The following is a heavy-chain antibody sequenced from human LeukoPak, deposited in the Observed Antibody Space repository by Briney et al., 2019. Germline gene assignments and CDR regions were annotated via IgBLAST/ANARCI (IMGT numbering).Heavy chain of an antibody. CDR1: GFTFSSYS. J-gene: IGHJ1*01. CDR2: ISSSSSYI. Sequence: GGSLRLSCAASGFTFSSYSMTWVRQAPGKGLEWVSSISSSSSYIYYADSVKGRFTISRDNAKNSLYLQMNSLRAEDTAVYYCAKDRKGYYDSSGYHPFQHWGQGTLVTVSS. V-gene: IGHV3-21*01. CDR3: AKDRKGYYDSSGYHPFQH. D-gene: IGHD3-22*01.